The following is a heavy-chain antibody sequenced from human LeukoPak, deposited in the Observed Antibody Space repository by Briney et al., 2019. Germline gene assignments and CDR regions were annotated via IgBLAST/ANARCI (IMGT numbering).Heavy chain of an antibody. V-gene: IGHV3-30*02. CDR3: AKDDCRYVDY. CDR1: GFTFSSYG. CDR2: IGNDENNK. J-gene: IGHJ4*02. Sequence: GGSLRLSCAASGFTFSSYGIHWVRQAPGKGLEWVAFIGNDENNKKFGDPVKGRFTISRDNSKSTVYLQMNSLRVEDTAVYYCAKDDCRYVDYWGQGTLVTVSS. D-gene: IGHD3-16*02.